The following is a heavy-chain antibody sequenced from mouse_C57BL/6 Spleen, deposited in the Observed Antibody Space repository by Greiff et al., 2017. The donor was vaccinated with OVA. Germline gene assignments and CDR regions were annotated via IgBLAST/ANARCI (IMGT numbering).Heavy chain of an antibody. CDR1: GYTFTSYW. V-gene: IGHV1-69*01. CDR2: IDPSDSYT. Sequence: QVQLQQPGAELVMPGASVKLSCKASGYTFTSYWMHWVKQRPGQGLEWIGEIDPSDSYTNYNQKFKGKSTLTVDKSSSTAYMQLSSLTSEDSAVYYCARRGNDGYYDYWGQGTTLTVSS. D-gene: IGHD2-3*01. J-gene: IGHJ2*01. CDR3: ARRGNDGYYDY.